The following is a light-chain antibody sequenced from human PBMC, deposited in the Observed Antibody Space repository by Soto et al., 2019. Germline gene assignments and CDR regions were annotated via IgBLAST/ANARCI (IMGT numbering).Light chain of an antibody. CDR2: SAS. Sequence: EIVMTQSPATLSVSPGERATLSCRASQSISTELAWYQQKPGQPPRLLIYSASPRATGVPARFTGSGSGSESNLTISGLQSEDFGVYYCQQGHNWPLTFGQGTRREI. J-gene: IGKJ2*01. CDR1: QSISTE. V-gene: IGKV3-15*01. CDR3: QQGHNWPLT.